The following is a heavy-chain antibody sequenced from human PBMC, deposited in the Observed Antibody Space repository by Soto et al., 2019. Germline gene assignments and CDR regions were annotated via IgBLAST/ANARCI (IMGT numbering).Heavy chain of an antibody. CDR2: IYYSGST. CDR3: ARATSFGVVITTTYGLDV. J-gene: IGHJ6*02. Sequence: PSETLSLTCTVSGGSISSGDYYWSWIRQPPGKGLEWIGYIYYSGSTYYNPSLKSRVTISVDTSKNQFSLKLSSVTAADTAVYYCARATSFGVVITTTYGLDVWGQGTTVTVSS. D-gene: IGHD3-3*01. V-gene: IGHV4-30-4*01. CDR1: GGSISSGDYY.